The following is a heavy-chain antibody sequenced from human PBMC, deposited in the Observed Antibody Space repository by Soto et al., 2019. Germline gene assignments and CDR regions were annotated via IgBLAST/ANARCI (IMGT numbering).Heavy chain of an antibody. V-gene: IGHV1-3*01. Sequence: QVQLVQSGAEVKKPGASVKVSCKASGYTFTSYAMHWVRQAPGQRLEWMGWISAGNGNTKYSQKFQGRVTITRDTSASTAYMELSSLRSEDTAVYYCARTYSSGWYSLDYWGQGTLVTVSS. CDR1: GYTFTSYA. CDR2: ISAGNGNT. D-gene: IGHD6-19*01. J-gene: IGHJ4*02. CDR3: ARTYSSGWYSLDY.